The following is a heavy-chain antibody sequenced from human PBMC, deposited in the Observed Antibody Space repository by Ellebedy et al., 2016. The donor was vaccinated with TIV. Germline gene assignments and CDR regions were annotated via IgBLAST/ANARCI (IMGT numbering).Heavy chain of an antibody. Sequence: ASVKVSCXTSRYSFTNFGINWVRQAPGQGLEWMGWINPNSGGTTYAQRFQGRVTMTRDTSISTVYMDLSRLRSDDTAVYYCARGVRVVVEPADYWGQGTLVTVSS. J-gene: IGHJ4*02. V-gene: IGHV1-2*02. CDR1: RYSFTNFG. CDR3: ARGVRVVVEPADY. CDR2: INPNSGGT. D-gene: IGHD2-2*01.